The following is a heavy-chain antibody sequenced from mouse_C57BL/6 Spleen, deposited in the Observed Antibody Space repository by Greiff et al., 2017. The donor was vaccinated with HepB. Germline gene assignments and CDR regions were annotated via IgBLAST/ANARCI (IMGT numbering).Heavy chain of an antibody. V-gene: IGHV1-82*01. D-gene: IGHD6-1*01. CDR3: ATHTGAYFDY. Sequence: QVQLKQSGPELVKPGASVKISCKASGYAFSSSWMNWVKQRPGKGLEWIGRIYPGDGDTNYNGKFKGKATLTADKSSSTAYMQLSSLTSEDSAVYFCATHTGAYFDYWGQGTTLTVSS. J-gene: IGHJ2*01. CDR2: IYPGDGDT. CDR1: GYAFSSSW.